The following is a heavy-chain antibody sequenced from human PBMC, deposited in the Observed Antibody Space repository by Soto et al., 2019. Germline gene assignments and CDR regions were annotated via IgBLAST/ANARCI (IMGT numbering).Heavy chain of an antibody. Sequence: SETLSLTCAVSGGSIRSGGDSWSWIRQPPAKGLEWIGYISHSGSTYYTPSLKNRATISVDRSKNQFSLNVSSVTAADTAVYYCAREGDYYDSFDYWGQGTLVTVSS. CDR1: GGSIRSGGDS. J-gene: IGHJ4*02. V-gene: IGHV4-30-2*01. CDR2: ISHSGST. CDR3: AREGDYYDSFDY. D-gene: IGHD3-3*01.